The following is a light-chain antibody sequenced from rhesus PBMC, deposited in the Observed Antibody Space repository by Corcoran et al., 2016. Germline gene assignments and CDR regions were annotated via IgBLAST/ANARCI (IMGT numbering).Light chain of an antibody. J-gene: IGKJ1*01. CDR2: SAS. CDR3: QQYNDLLRT. CDR1: ESVGSY. V-gene: IGKV3-40*03. Sequence: EIVMTQSPATLSLSPGETATLSCRASESVGSYLAWYQQKPGQAPKLLVHSASFRATGIPDRFSGSGSRTEFTLTISSLEPEDVGVYHCQQYNDLLRTFGQGTKVEIK.